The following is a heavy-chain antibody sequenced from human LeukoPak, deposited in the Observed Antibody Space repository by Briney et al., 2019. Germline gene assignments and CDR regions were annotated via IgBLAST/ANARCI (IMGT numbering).Heavy chain of an antibody. CDR3: ARVEITMIVVVDY. CDR2: IYYSGST. V-gene: IGHV4-39*07. CDR1: GGSISSSSYY. D-gene: IGHD3-22*01. Sequence: PSETLSLTCTVSGGSISSSSYYWGWIRQPPGKGLEWIGSIYYSGSTYYNPSLKSRVTISVDTAKNQFSLKLSSVTAADTAVYYCARVEITMIVVVDYWGQGTLVTVSS. J-gene: IGHJ4*02.